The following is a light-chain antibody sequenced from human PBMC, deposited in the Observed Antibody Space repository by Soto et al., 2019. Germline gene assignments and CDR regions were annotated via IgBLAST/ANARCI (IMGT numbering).Light chain of an antibody. V-gene: IGKV3-20*01. CDR3: QQYGRSPST. Sequence: EIVLTQSPGTLSLSPGERATLSCRASQSVSSSYLAWYQQKPGQAPRLLIYGASSRATGIPDRFSGSGSGTDFTLTISRLEPEDFAVYHCQQYGRSPSTFGQGTKLEIK. CDR1: QSVSSSY. CDR2: GAS. J-gene: IGKJ2*01.